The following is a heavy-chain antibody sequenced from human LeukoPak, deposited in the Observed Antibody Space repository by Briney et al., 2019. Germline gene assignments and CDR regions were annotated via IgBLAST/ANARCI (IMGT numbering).Heavy chain of an antibody. V-gene: IGHV3-48*03. Sequence: QSGGSLRLSCAASGFTFSSYEMNWVRQAPGKGLEWVSYISSSGSNIYYADSVKGRFTISRDNATNSLYLQMNSPRAAATAVDYCARDGKRGKYYFDYWGQGTLVTVSS. CDR3: ARDGKRGKYYFDY. J-gene: IGHJ4*02. CDR1: GFTFSSYE. CDR2: ISSSGSNI. D-gene: IGHD1-26*01.